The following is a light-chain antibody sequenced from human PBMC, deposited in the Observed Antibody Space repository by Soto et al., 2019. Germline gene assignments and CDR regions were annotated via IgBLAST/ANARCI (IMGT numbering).Light chain of an antibody. J-gene: IGKJ5*01. CDR2: GAS. Sequence: IVLTQSPATLSVSPGERATLSCRASQSVGADLAWYQRKPGQAPRLLIYGASSRAPGIPARFSGSGSGTEFTLTISSLQSEDIAVYFCQQYNNWPPNFGQGTRLEIK. CDR3: QQYNNWPPN. CDR1: QSVGAD. V-gene: IGKV3-15*01.